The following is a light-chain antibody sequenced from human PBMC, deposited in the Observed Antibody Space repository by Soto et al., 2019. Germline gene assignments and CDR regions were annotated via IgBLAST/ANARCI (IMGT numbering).Light chain of an antibody. V-gene: IGLV1-40*01. J-gene: IGLJ2*01. Sequence: QSVLTQPPSVSGAPGQRVTISYTGTNSNIGTGFHVNWYQQLPGTAPRLLIYADNTRPSGVPDRFSGSKSDTSASLAITGLPSEDEADYYCQSYDGRIIGMVFGGGTKLTVL. CDR2: ADN. CDR1: NSNIGTGFH. CDR3: QSYDGRIIGMV.